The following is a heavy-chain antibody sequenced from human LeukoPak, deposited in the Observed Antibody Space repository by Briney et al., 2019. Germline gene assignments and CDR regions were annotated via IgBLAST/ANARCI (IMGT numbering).Heavy chain of an antibody. V-gene: IGHV1-3*01. Sequence: ASVKVSCKASGYTFTSYAMHWVRQAPGQGLEWMGWINAGNGNTKYSQKFQGRVTITRDTSASTAYMELSSLRSEDTAVYYCARGDYDFWSGYYTGRGFFEDWFDPWGQGTLVTVSS. J-gene: IGHJ5*02. D-gene: IGHD3-3*01. CDR2: INAGNGNT. CDR3: ARGDYDFWSGYYTGRGFFEDWFDP. CDR1: GYTFTSYA.